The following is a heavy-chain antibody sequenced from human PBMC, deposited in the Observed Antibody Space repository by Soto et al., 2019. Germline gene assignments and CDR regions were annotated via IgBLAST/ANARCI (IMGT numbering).Heavy chain of an antibody. Sequence: EVQLVESGGGLVQPRRSPRLSCVASGFTFDDYAMHWVRQAPGKGLEWVSGISWNSGSIGYADSVKGRFTISRDNAKNSLYLQMNSLRAEDTALYYCAKAEGSCWYVYLDYWGQGTLVTVSS. V-gene: IGHV3-9*01. CDR2: ISWNSGSI. D-gene: IGHD6-19*01. J-gene: IGHJ4*02. CDR1: GFTFDDYA. CDR3: AKAEGSCWYVYLDY.